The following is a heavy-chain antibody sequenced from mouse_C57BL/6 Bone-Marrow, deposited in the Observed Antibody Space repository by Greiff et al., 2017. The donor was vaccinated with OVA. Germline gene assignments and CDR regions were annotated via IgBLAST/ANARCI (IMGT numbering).Heavy chain of an antibody. CDR3: ASLYGSSYGFAY. D-gene: IGHD1-1*01. CDR2: IYPRSGNT. CDR1: GYTFTSYG. J-gene: IGHJ3*01. V-gene: IGHV1-81*01. Sequence: QVQLQQSVAELARPGASVKLSCKASGYTFTSYGISWVKQRTGQGLEWIGEIYPRSGNTYYNEKFKGKATLTADKSSSTAYMELRSLTSEDSAVYFCASLYGSSYGFAYWGQGTLVTVSA.